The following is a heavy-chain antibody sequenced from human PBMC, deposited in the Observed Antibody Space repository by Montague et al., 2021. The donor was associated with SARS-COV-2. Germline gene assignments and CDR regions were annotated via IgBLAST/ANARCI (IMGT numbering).Heavy chain of an antibody. V-gene: IGHV4-59*06. D-gene: IGHD3-3*01. Sequence: SETLSLTCTVSGGSISSYYWSWIRQHPGKGLEWIGYIYYSGSTYYNPSLKSRVTISVDTSKNQFSLKLSSVTAADTAVYYCARVVTIFGVGDTFDYWGQGTLVTVSS. J-gene: IGHJ4*02. CDR2: IYYSGST. CDR1: GGSISSYY. CDR3: ARVVTIFGVGDTFDY.